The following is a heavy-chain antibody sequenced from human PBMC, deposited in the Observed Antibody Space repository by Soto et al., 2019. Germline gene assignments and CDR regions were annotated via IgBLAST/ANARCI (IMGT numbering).Heavy chain of an antibody. Sequence: EVQLVESGGGLVQPGGSLRLSCAASGFTFSSYSMNWVRQAPGKGLEWVSYISSSSSTIYYEDSVKGRFTISRDNAKNSLYLQMNSLRAEDTAVYYCARDGYCSGGSCLDYWGQGTLVTVSS. CDR2: ISSSSSTI. J-gene: IGHJ4*02. CDR3: ARDGYCSGGSCLDY. CDR1: GFTFSSYS. V-gene: IGHV3-48*01. D-gene: IGHD2-15*01.